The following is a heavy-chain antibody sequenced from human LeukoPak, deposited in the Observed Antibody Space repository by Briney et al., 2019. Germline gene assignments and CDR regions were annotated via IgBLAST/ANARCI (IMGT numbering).Heavy chain of an antibody. CDR1: GGSISSGGYY. CDR2: IYYSGST. CDR3: ARHGYYYVSMVVGAFDI. D-gene: IGHD3-22*01. V-gene: IGHV4-61*08. J-gene: IGHJ3*02. Sequence: PSETLSLTCTVSGGSISSGGYYWSWIRQPPGKGLEWIGYIYYSGSTNYNPSLKSRVTISVDTSKNQFSLKLSSVTAADTAVYYCARHGYYYVSMVVGAFDIWGQGTMVTVSS.